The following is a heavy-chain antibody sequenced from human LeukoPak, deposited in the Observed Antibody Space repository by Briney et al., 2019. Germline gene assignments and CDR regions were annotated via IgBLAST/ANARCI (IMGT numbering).Heavy chain of an antibody. CDR1: GYTFTGYY. CDR2: INPNSGGT. Sequence: ASVKVSCMASGYTFTGYYMHWVRQAPGQGLEWMGWINPNSGGTNYAQKFQGRVTMTRDTSISTAYMELSRLRSDDTAVYYCARDPGITIFGVVMYFDYWGQGTLVTVSS. V-gene: IGHV1-2*02. CDR3: ARDPGITIFGVVMYFDY. J-gene: IGHJ4*02. D-gene: IGHD3-3*01.